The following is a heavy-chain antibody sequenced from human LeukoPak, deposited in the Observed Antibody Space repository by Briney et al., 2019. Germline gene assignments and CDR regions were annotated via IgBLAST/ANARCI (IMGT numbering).Heavy chain of an antibody. V-gene: IGHV3-48*03. CDR1: GLTFSSYE. J-gene: IGHJ3*02. D-gene: IGHD2-8*01. CDR2: ISSSGSTI. Sequence: PGGSLRLSCAASGLTFSSYEMNWVRQAPGKGLEWVSYISSSGSTIYYADSVKGRFTISRDNAKNSLYLQMNSLRAEDTAVYYCASHIVLTSWGAFDIWGQGTMVTVSS. CDR3: ASHIVLTSWGAFDI.